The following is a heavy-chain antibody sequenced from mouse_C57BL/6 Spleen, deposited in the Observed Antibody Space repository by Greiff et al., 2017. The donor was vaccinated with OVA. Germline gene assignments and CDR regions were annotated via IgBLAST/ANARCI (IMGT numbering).Heavy chain of an antibody. Sequence: EVQLQQSGPELVKPGASVKISCKASGYSFTDYNMNWVKQSHGQSLEWIGVINPNYGTTSYNQKFKGKATLTVDQSSSTAYMQLHSLTSEDSAVYYCAKGDPLQRNAMDYWGQGTSVTVSS. CDR2: INPNYGTT. D-gene: IGHD1-2*01. V-gene: IGHV1-39*01. J-gene: IGHJ4*01. CDR1: GYSFTDYN. CDR3: AKGDPLQRNAMDY.